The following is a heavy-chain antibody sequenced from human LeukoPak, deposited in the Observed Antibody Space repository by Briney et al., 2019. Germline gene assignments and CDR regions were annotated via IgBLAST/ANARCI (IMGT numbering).Heavy chain of an antibody. CDR3: AKDKPAASLYYFDY. J-gene: IGHJ4*02. V-gene: IGHV3-30-3*01. D-gene: IGHD2-2*01. Sequence: AGGSLRLSCAASGFTFSSYAMHWVRQAPGKGLDWAAVISSDGNTQYYADSVKGRFTISRDNSKNTLYLQMNSLRAEDTAVYYCAKDKPAASLYYFDYWGQGTLVTVSS. CDR1: GFTFSSYA. CDR2: ISSDGNTQ.